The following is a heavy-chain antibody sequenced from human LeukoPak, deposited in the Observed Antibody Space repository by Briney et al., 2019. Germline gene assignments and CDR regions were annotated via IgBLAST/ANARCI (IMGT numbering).Heavy chain of an antibody. V-gene: IGHV4-4*07. CDR2: IYTSGST. CDR1: GGSFSGYY. CDR3: ARDRMGIAVAGGFDY. J-gene: IGHJ4*02. D-gene: IGHD6-19*01. Sequence: SETLSLTCAVYGGSFSGYYWSWIRQPAGKGLEWIGRIYTSGSTNYNPSLKSRVTMSVDTSKNQFSLKLSSVTAADTAVYYCARDRMGIAVAGGFDYWGQGTLVTVSS.